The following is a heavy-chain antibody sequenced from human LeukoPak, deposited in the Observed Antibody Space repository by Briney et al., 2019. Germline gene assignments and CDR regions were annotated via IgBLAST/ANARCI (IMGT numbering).Heavy chain of an antibody. D-gene: IGHD3-16*01. CDR2: IFYVGST. CDR3: ARDYYESRGAAFDI. Sequence: SETLSLTCTVSGDSIGSHYWSWIRQPPGKGLEWIGYIFYVGSTNYNPSLKSRVTISVDTSKNQFSLKLNSVTAADTAVYYCARDYYESRGAAFDIWGQGTMVTVSS. J-gene: IGHJ3*02. CDR1: GDSIGSHY. V-gene: IGHV4-59*11.